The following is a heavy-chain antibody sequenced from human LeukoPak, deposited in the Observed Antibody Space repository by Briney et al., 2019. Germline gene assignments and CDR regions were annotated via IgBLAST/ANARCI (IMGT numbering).Heavy chain of an antibody. J-gene: IGHJ6*02. Sequence: GGSLRLSCAASGFTFSDYYMSWIRQAPGKGLEWVSYISSSGSTIYYADSVKGRFTISRDNAKNSLYLQMNSLRAEDTAVYYCASLTHDFWSGPYYYYGMDVWGQGTTVTVSS. D-gene: IGHD3-3*01. V-gene: IGHV3-11*01. CDR3: ASLTHDFWSGPYYYYGMDV. CDR2: ISSSGSTI. CDR1: GFTFSDYY.